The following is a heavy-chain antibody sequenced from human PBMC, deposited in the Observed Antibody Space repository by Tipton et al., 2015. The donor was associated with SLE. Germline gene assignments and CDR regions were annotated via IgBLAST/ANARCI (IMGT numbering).Heavy chain of an antibody. J-gene: IGHJ3*02. V-gene: IGHV4-4*02. CDR3: ARDKRTLGTIFGVVSDAFDI. Sequence: TLSLTCAVSGDSISKMNWWSWVRQPPGKGLEWIGEIYHSGSTHYNPSLMSRVTISVDTSKNQFSLKLSSVTAADTAVYYCARDKRTLGTIFGVVSDAFDIWGQGTMVTVSS. D-gene: IGHD3-3*01. CDR2: IYHSGST. CDR1: GDSISKMNW.